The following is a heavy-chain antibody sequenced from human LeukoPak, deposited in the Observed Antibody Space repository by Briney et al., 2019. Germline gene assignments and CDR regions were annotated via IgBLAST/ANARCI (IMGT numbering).Heavy chain of an antibody. J-gene: IGHJ4*02. CDR1: GGSIGSGGYY. V-gene: IGHV4-39*07. CDR3: ARRPYYDILTGYYVDY. D-gene: IGHD3-9*01. CDR2: INHSGST. Sequence: SETLSLTCTVSGGSIGSGGYYWSWIRQPPGKGLEWIGEINHSGSTNYNPSLKSRVTISVDTSKNQFSLKLSSVTAADTAVYYCARRPYYDILTGYYVDYWGQGTLVTVSS.